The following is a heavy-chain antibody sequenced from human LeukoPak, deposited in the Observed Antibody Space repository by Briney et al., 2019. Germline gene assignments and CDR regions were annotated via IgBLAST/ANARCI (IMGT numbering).Heavy chain of an antibody. Sequence: PGGSLRLSCAASGFTFSSYWMSWVRQAPGKGLEWVANIKQDGSEKYYVDSVKGRFTISRDNAKNSLYLQMNSLRAEDTAVYYCAREEHYDFWSDYYYYYGMDVWGQGTTVTVSS. V-gene: IGHV3-7*01. D-gene: IGHD3-3*01. CDR3: AREEHYDFWSDYYYYYGMDV. J-gene: IGHJ6*02. CDR1: GFTFSSYW. CDR2: IKQDGSEK.